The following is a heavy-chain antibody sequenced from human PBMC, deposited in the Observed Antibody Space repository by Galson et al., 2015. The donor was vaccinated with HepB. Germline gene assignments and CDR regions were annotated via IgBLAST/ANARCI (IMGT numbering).Heavy chain of an antibody. CDR1: GFTFSTYA. J-gene: IGHJ5*02. CDR3: AKCSFFFPNYFDR. CDR2: VIGSGDST. V-gene: IGHV3-23*01. D-gene: IGHD4/OR15-4a*01. Sequence: SLRLSCAASGFTFSTYAMSWVRQAPGKGLEWVSTVIGSGDSTYYADSVRGRFTISRDNSKNTLYLLLNSPRAEDTGVYYCAKCSFFFPNYFDRWGQGTLVTVSS.